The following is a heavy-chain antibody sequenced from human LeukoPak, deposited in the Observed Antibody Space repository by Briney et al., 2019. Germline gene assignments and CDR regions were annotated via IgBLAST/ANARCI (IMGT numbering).Heavy chain of an antibody. D-gene: IGHD2-2*01. CDR1: GGSISSYY. Sequence: PSETLSLTCTVSGGSISSYYWSWIRQPPGKGQEWIGYMHYSGSTKYNPSLKSRVTTSVDTSKNQFSLKLSSVTAADTAVYYCARDPAPSYYYGMDVWGQGTTVTVSS. V-gene: IGHV4-59*01. J-gene: IGHJ6*02. CDR3: ARDPAPSYYYGMDV. CDR2: MHYSGST.